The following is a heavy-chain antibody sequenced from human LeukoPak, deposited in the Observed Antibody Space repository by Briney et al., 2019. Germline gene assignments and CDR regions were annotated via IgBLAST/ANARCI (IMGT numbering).Heavy chain of an antibody. J-gene: IGHJ4*02. CDR2: NRNKARGYTT. D-gene: IGHD2-15*01. V-gene: IGHV3-72*01. CDR1: GFTFSDHY. Sequence: GGSLRLSCAASGFTFSDHYMDWVRQAPGKGLEWVGRNRNKARGYTTEYAASVKGRFTISRDDSKNSVFLQMNSLKNEDTAVYYCSRAWAAGKHYVGYWGQGTLVTVSS. CDR3: SRAWAAGKHYVGY.